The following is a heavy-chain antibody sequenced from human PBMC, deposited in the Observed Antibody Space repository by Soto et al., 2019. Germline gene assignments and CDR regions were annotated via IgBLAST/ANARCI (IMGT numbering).Heavy chain of an antibody. CDR3: ARHGSGRDYYYYMDV. CDR2: IYYSGST. J-gene: IGHJ6*03. V-gene: IGHV4-39*01. Sequence: SETLSLTCTVSGGSISSSSYYWGWIRQPPGKGLEWIGSIYYSGSTYYNPSLKSRVTISVDTSKNQFSLKLSSVTAADTAVYYCARHGSGRDYYYYMDVWGKGTTVTVSS. CDR1: GGSISSSSYY. D-gene: IGHD3-10*01.